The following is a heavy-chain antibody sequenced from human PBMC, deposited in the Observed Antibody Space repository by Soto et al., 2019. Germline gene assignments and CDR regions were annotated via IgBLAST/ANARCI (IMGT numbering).Heavy chain of an antibody. CDR1: GGSFRGFY. CDR3: ARAHDFWGGRQQPIDS. D-gene: IGHD3-3*01. J-gene: IGHJ4*02. V-gene: IGHV4-34*01. Sequence: QVQLQQWGAGLLKPSETLSLTCAVSGGSFRGFYWTWIRQSPGKGLECLGDINHVGITNYNPSLKSRVSIPVDKSKSQFSLMLSSVTAADTAVYYCARAHDFWGGRQQPIDSWGQGTLVTVSS. CDR2: INHVGIT.